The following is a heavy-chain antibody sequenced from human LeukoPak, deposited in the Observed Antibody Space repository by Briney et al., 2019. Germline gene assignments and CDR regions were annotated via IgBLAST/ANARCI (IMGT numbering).Heavy chain of an antibody. V-gene: IGHV1-69*04. J-gene: IGHJ6*02. Sequence: SVKVSCKASGGTFSSYAISWVRQAPGQGLEWKGRIIPILGIANYAQKFQGRVTITADKSTSTAYMGLSSLRSEDTAVYYCARDWIAAAGTTYYYYGMDVWGQGTTVTVSS. CDR1: GGTFSSYA. D-gene: IGHD6-13*01. CDR2: IIPILGIA. CDR3: ARDWIAAAGTTYYYYGMDV.